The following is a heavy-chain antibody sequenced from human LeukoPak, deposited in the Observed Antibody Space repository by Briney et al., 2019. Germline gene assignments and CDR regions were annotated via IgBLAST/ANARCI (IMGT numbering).Heavy chain of an antibody. D-gene: IGHD2-2*01. J-gene: IGHJ4*02. V-gene: IGHV4-34*01. CDR3: ARVGYCSSTSCQSPSDY. CDR1: GGSFSGYY. CDR2: INHSGST. Sequence: SETLSLTCAVYGGSFSGYYWSWIRQPPGKGLEWIGEINHSGSTNYNPSLKSRVTIPVDTSKNQFSLKLSSVTAADTAVYYCARVGYCSSTSCQSPSDYWGQGTLVTVSS.